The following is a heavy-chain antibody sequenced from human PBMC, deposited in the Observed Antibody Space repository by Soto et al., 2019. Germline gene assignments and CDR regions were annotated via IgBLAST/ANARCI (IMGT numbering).Heavy chain of an antibody. Sequence: QVQLVQSGAEVKKPGSSVKVSCKAAGGTFSSYAISWVRQAPGQGLEWMGGIIPIFGTANYAQKFQGRVTITADESTSTGSMELSSLRSEDTAVYYCARGSDMATRYDYYYYGRDVWGQGTTVTVSS. CDR1: GGTFSSYA. D-gene: IGHD5-12*01. CDR3: ARGSDMATRYDYYYYGRDV. V-gene: IGHV1-69*01. CDR2: IIPIFGTA. J-gene: IGHJ6*02.